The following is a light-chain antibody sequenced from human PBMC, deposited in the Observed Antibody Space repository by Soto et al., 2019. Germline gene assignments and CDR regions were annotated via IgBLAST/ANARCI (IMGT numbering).Light chain of an antibody. J-gene: IGKJ1*01. CDR3: QHXGRSPPSWT. CDR1: QSVSSSX. Sequence: EIVLTQSPGTLSLSPGERATLSCRASQSVSSSXLXWYQQKPGQPPRLLIYDASRRATGIPDRFSGSGSGXDXTXXXXXXXPXXFAVYYCQHXGRSPPSWTFGQGTKVEIK. V-gene: IGKV3-20*01. CDR2: DAS.